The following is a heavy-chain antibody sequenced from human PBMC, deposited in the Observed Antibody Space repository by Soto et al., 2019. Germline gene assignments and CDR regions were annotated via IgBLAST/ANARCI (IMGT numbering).Heavy chain of an antibody. V-gene: IGHV3-23*01. Sequence: PGGSLILSCAASGFTFSSYAMSWVRQAPGKGLEWVSAISGSGGSTYYADSVKGRFTISRDNSKNTLYLQMNSLRAEDTAVYYCAKDIWLGEAYLRWGEGTLVTVSS. J-gene: IGHJ4*02. D-gene: IGHD3-10*01. CDR3: AKDIWLGEAYLR. CDR2: ISGSGGST. CDR1: GFTFSSYA.